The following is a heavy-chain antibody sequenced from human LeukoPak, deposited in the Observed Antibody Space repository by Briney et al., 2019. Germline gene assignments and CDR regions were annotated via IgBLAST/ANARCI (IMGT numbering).Heavy chain of an antibody. CDR3: ATGSVYDSSGG. V-gene: IGHV1-69-2*01. J-gene: IGHJ4*02. CDR2: VDPEDGET. CDR1: GYTFTSYG. D-gene: IGHD3-22*01. Sequence: GASVKVSCKASGYTFTSYGISWVRQAPGKGLEWMGLVDPEDGETIYAEKFQGRVTITADTSTDTAYMELSSLRSEDTAVYYCATGSVYDSSGGWGQGTLVTVSS.